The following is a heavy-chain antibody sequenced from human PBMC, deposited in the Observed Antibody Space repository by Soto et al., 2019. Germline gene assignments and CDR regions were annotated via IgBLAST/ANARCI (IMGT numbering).Heavy chain of an antibody. CDR1: GFSFSTYL. Sequence: GGSLRLSCAASGFSFSTYLMSWVRQAPGKGLEWVANIKQGGNEKFYVDSVKGRFTISRDNDKKSLYLQMDSLRVEDTAVYYCVGALTYEVPYYYYGMDVWGQGTTVTVSS. V-gene: IGHV3-7*01. D-gene: IGHD3-16*01. CDR2: IKQGGNEK. J-gene: IGHJ6*02. CDR3: VGALTYEVPYYYYGMDV.